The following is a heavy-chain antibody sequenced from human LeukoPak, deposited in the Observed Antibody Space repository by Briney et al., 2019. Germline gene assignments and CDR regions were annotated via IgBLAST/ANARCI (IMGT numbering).Heavy chain of an antibody. Sequence: PSETLSLTCAVYGGSFSGYYWSWIRQPPGKGLEWIGYIYHSGSTYYNPSLKSRVTISVDRSKNQFSLKLSSVTAADTAVYYCARGGYSYGYAYYYGMDVWGQGTTVTVS. CDR3: ARGGYSYGYAYYYGMDV. CDR1: GGSFSGYY. D-gene: IGHD5-18*01. J-gene: IGHJ6*02. CDR2: IYHSGST. V-gene: IGHV4-34*01.